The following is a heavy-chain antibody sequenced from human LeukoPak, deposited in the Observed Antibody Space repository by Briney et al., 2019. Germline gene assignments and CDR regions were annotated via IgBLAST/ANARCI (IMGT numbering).Heavy chain of an antibody. CDR2: VSSSSSTI. J-gene: IGHJ1*01. V-gene: IGHV3-48*02. D-gene: IGHD3-22*01. CDR3: AKDSDYYHSSGYYYAYFQH. Sequence: GGSLRLSCAVSGFTFSTYSMNWVRQAPGKGLEWVSYVSSSSSTIYYADSVKGRFTISRDNAKNSLYLQMNSLRDEDTAVYYCAKDSDYYHSSGYYYAYFQHWGQGTLVTVSS. CDR1: GFTFSTYS.